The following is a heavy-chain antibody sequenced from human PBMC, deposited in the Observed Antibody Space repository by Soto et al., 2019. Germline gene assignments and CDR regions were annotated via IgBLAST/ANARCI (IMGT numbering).Heavy chain of an antibody. CDR2: IYPGDSDT. CDR3: ARALVPHVSAAFGS. Sequence: GESLKISGHGSGYSFTTYWIGWVRQMPGKGGEWMGIIYPGDSDTRYSPSFQGQVTISADTSISTAYLQWRSLKASDTAMYYCARALVPHVSAAFGSWGQGTLVTVSS. J-gene: IGHJ1*01. D-gene: IGHD6-13*01. V-gene: IGHV5-51*01. CDR1: GYSFTTYW.